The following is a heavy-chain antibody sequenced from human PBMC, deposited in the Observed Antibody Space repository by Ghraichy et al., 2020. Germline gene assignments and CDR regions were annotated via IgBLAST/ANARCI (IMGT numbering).Heavy chain of an antibody. CDR2: ISGSGGST. V-gene: IGHV3-23*01. J-gene: IGHJ6*03. CDR3: AKDIAARFWGYYYMDV. Sequence: GGSLRLSCAASGFTFSSYAMSWVRQAPGKGLEWVSAISGSGGSTYYADSVKGRFTISRDNSKNTLYLQMNSLRAEDTAVYYCAKDIAARFWGYYYMDVWGKGTTVTVSS. CDR1: GFTFSSYA. D-gene: IGHD6-13*01.